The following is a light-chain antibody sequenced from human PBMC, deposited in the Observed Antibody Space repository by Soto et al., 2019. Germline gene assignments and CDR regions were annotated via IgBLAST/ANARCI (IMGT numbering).Light chain of an antibody. V-gene: IGLV2-23*01. CDR1: SSDVGSYNL. Sequence: QSGLTQPASVSGSPGQSITISCTGTSSDVGSYNLVSWYQQHPGKAPKLMIYEGSKRPSGVSNRFSGSKSGNTASLTISGLQAEDEADYYCCSYAGSSTLYVFGTGTKVTV. CDR3: CSYAGSSTLYV. J-gene: IGLJ1*01. CDR2: EGS.